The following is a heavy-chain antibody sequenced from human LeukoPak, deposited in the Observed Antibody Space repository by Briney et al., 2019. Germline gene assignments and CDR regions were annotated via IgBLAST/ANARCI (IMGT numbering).Heavy chain of an antibody. V-gene: IGHV4-59*08. CDR3: ARTPKTYSSGWYWFDP. D-gene: IGHD6-19*01. CDR1: GGSISSFY. J-gene: IGHJ5*02. CDR2: IYYSGST. Sequence: SETLSLTCTVSGGSISSFYWSWIRQPPGKGLEWIGYIYYSGSTNYNPSLKSRVTISVDTSKNQFPLKLSSVTAADTVVYYCARTPKTYSSGWYWFDPWGQGTLVTVSS.